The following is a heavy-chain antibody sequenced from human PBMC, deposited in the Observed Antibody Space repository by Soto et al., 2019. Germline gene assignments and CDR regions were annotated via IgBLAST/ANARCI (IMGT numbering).Heavy chain of an antibody. V-gene: IGHV1-18*01. J-gene: IGHJ6*02. CDR2: ISAYNGNT. Sequence: ASVKVSCKASGYTFTSYGISWVRQAPGQGLEWMGWISAYNGNTNYAQKLQGRVTMTTDTSTSTAYMELRSLRSDDTAVYYCARDSFGVVIIGYYYYGMDVWGQGTTVTVSS. D-gene: IGHD3-3*01. CDR1: GYTFTSYG. CDR3: ARDSFGVVIIGYYYYGMDV.